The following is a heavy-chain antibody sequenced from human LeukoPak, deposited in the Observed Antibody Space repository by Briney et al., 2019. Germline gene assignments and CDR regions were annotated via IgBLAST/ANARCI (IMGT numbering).Heavy chain of an antibody. Sequence: ASVKVSCKASGYTFTDYYMHWVRQAPGQGLEWMGWINPNSGDTNYAQKFQGRVTMTWDTSISTAYMELRRLRSDDTAVYYCARGGPKEDFDYWGQGTLVTVSS. CDR3: ARGGPKEDFDY. CDR1: GYTFTDYY. J-gene: IGHJ4*02. CDR2: INPNSGDT. V-gene: IGHV1-2*02.